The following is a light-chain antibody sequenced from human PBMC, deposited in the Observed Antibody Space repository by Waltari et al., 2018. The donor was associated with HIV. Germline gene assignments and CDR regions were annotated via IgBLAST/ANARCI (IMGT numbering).Light chain of an antibody. CDR3: AAWDDSLIGPV. J-gene: IGLJ3*02. Sequence: QSVLTQPPSASGTPGQRVTISCSGSSSTLGRNTLNWYQQLPGTAPKLLIYSNNQRPSGVPDRLSGSKSGTSASLAISGLQSEDEANYYCAAWDDSLIGPVFGGGTKLTVL. CDR2: SNN. CDR1: SSTLGRNT. V-gene: IGLV1-44*01.